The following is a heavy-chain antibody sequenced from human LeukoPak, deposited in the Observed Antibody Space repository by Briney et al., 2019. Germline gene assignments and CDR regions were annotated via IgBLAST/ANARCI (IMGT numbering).Heavy chain of an antibody. CDR3: ARRSRSDSTPRYGMDV. V-gene: IGHV5-51*01. Sequence: GESLKISCKGSGYSFTSYWIGWVRQMPGKGLEWMGIIYPGDSDTRYSPSFQGQVTISVDKSISTAYLQWSSLKASDTAMYYCARRSRSDSTPRYGMDVWGQGTTVTVSS. CDR1: GYSFTSYW. CDR2: IYPGDSDT. J-gene: IGHJ6*02. D-gene: IGHD2-21*01.